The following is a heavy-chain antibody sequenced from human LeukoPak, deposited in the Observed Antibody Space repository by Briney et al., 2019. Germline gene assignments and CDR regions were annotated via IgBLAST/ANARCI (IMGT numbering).Heavy chain of an antibody. CDR3: VGPRGNWYIFHY. CDR1: GLTFSSYS. D-gene: IGHD1-1*01. CDR2: ISSSSSYI. Sequence: GALRLSCAASGLTFSSYSMNWVRQAPGKGLEWVSSISSSSSYIYYADSVKGRFTISRDNAKNSLYLQMNSLRAEDTAVYYCVGPRGNWYIFHYWGQGTLVTVSS. V-gene: IGHV3-21*01. J-gene: IGHJ4*02.